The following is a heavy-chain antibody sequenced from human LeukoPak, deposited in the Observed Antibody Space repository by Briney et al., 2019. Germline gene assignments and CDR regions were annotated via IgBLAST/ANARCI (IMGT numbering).Heavy chain of an antibody. J-gene: IGHJ4*02. CDR2: ISSSGSTI. CDR3: ARGDDILTGYYYFDY. CDR1: GFTFSSYW. D-gene: IGHD3-9*01. Sequence: GGSLRLSCAASGFTFSSYWMSWVRQAPGKGLEWVSYISSSGSTIYYADSVKGRFTISRDNAKNSLYLQMNSLRAEDTAVYYCARGDDILTGYYYFDYWGQGTLVTVSS. V-gene: IGHV3-48*04.